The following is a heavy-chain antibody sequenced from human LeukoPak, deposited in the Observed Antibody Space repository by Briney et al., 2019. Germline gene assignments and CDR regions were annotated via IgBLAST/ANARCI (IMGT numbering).Heavy chain of an antibody. J-gene: IGHJ4*02. CDR3: ARGPLIWGHLTFYFDY. CDR2: IKQDGSEK. Sequence: GGSLRLSCAASGFTFSSYWMSWVRQAPGKGLEWVANIKQDGSEKYYVDSVKGRFTISRDNAKNSLYLQMNSLRAEDTAVYYCARGPLIWGHLTFYFDYWGQGTLVTVSS. CDR1: GFTFSSYW. V-gene: IGHV3-7*01. D-gene: IGHD3-10*01.